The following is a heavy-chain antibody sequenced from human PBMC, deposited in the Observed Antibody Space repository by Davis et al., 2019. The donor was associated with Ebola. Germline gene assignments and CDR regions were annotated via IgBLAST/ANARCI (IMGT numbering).Heavy chain of an antibody. CDR2: IYHSGST. CDR3: ARGYYDGRGWFDP. CDR1: GGSASSGGYS. Sequence: SETLSLTCAVSGGSASSGGYSWSWIRQPPGKGLEWIGYIYHSGSTYYNPSLKSRVTISVDRSKNQFSLKLSSVTAADTAVYYCARGYYDGRGWFDPWGQGTLVTVSS. D-gene: IGHD3-3*01. V-gene: IGHV4-30-2*01. J-gene: IGHJ5*02.